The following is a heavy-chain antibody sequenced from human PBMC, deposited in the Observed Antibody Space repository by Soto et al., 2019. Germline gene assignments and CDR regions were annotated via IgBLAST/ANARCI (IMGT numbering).Heavy chain of an antibody. D-gene: IGHD6-13*01. CDR3: ARRGPGTYFDY. J-gene: IGHJ4*02. CDR1: GFTFSSYA. Sequence: EVQLLDSGGGLVQPGGSLRLSCAASGFTFSSYAMNWVRQAPGKGLEWVSVISGSGDSTYYADSVKGRFIISRDNSKNTRYLQMNSLRAEDTAVYYCARRGPGTYFDYWGQGTLVTVSS. V-gene: IGHV3-23*01. CDR2: ISGSGDST.